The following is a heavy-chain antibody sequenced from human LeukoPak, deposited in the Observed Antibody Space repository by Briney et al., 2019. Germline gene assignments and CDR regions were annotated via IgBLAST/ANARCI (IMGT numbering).Heavy chain of an antibody. Sequence: ASVKVSCKASGGTFSSYAISWVRQAPGQGLEWMGRIIPILGIANYAQKFQGRVTITADKSTSTAYMELSSLRSEDTAVYYCARVGYYDSSGYHDYWGQGTLVTVSS. CDR2: IIPILGIA. D-gene: IGHD3-22*01. V-gene: IGHV1-69*04. CDR1: GGTFSSYA. J-gene: IGHJ4*02. CDR3: ARVGYYDSSGYHDY.